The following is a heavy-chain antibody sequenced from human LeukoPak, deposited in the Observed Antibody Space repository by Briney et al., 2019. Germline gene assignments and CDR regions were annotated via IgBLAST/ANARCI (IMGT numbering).Heavy chain of an antibody. CDR1: GYTFTSNY. J-gene: IGHJ5*02. CDR3: ARDKDGSGSSPRNWFDP. CDR2: ISPSGGST. Sequence: GASVKVSCKAFGYTFTSNYMHWVRQAPGQGPEWMGVISPSGGSTTYAQKFQGRVTMTRDTSTSTVYMELSSLRSEDTAVYYCARDKDGSGSSPRNWFDPWGQGTLVTVSS. D-gene: IGHD3-10*01. V-gene: IGHV1-46*01.